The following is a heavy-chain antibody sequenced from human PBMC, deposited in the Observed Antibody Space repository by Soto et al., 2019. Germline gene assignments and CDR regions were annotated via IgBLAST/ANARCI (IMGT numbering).Heavy chain of an antibody. J-gene: IGHJ3*02. D-gene: IGHD4-17*01. CDR2: ISAYNGNT. V-gene: IGHV1-18*01. CDR1: GYTFTSYG. Sequence: ASVKVSCKASGYTFTSYGISWVRQAPGQGLGWMGWISAYNGNTNYAQKLQGRVTMTTDTSTSTAYMELRSLRSEDTAVYYCAPATAKDAFDIWGQGTMVTVSS. CDR3: APATAKDAFDI.